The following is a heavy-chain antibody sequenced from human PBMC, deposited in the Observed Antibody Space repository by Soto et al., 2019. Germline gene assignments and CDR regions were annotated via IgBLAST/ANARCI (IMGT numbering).Heavy chain of an antibody. D-gene: IGHD5-12*01. CDR3: ARVEEVATIGRYYYYYYGMDV. V-gene: IGHV3-21*01. Sequence: PGGSLRLSCAASGFTFSSYSMNWVRQAPGKGLEWVSSTSSSSYIYYADSVKGRFTISRDNAKNSLYLQMNSLRAEDTAVYYCARVEEVATIGRYYYYYYGMDVWGQGTTVTVSS. CDR1: GFTFSSYS. CDR2: TSSSSYI. J-gene: IGHJ6*02.